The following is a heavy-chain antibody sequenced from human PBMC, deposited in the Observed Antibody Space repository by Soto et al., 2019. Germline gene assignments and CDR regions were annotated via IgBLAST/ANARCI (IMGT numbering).Heavy chain of an antibody. J-gene: IGHJ6*02. D-gene: IGHD2-15*01. CDR1: GFSLSTSGVG. CDR3: AHKGGRGAAMDV. Sequence: QITLKESGPTLVKPTQTLTVTCSFSGFSLSTSGVGVAWNRQPPVKALEWLALIYWDGDKRYSPFLKSRLTITKDTSENQVVLTLSNMDPVDTATYYCAHKGGRGAAMDVWGQGTTVTVSS. V-gene: IGHV2-5*02. CDR2: IYWDGDK.